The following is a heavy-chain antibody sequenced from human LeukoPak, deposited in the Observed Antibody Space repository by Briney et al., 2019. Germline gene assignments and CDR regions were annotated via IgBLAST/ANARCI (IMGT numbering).Heavy chain of an antibody. CDR3: ARIYSGYDVFSYYYYYCMDV. Sequence: GASVKVSCKASGYTFTGYYMHWVRQAPGQGLEWMGWINPNSGGTNYAQKFQGRVTMTRDTSISTAYMELSRLRSDDTAVYYCARIYSGYDVFSYYYYYCMDVWGKGTTVTVSS. J-gene: IGHJ6*03. CDR1: GYTFTGYY. CDR2: INPNSGGT. V-gene: IGHV1-2*02. D-gene: IGHD5-12*01.